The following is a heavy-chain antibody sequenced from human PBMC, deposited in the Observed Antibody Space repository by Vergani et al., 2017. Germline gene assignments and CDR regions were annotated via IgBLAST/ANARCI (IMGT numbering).Heavy chain of an antibody. CDR3: ARGMSPHDY. Sequence: QVQLVQSGSELKKPGASVKVSCKASGYTFTTYAIHWVRQAPGQGLEWMGWISTNTGNPTYAHDFTGRFIFSLDTSVSTAYLQISSLKAEDTAVYFCARGMSPHDYWSQGPLVTVSS. CDR2: ISTNTGNP. CDR1: GYTFTTYA. V-gene: IGHV7-4-1*02. J-gene: IGHJ4*02.